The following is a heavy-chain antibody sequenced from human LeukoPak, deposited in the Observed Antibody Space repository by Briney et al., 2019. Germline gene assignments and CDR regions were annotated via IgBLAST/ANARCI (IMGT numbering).Heavy chain of an antibody. CDR3: ARSSWFGEEGFDS. CDR2: INPSGSST. V-gene: IGHV1-46*01. Sequence: GASVKVSCKASGYSFTSHYMHWVRQAPGQGLEWMGLINPSGSSTLYAQKFQGRVTMTRDMSTTTDYMELSSLRSEDTAVYYCARSSWFGEEGFDSWGQGTLVTVSS. J-gene: IGHJ4*02. D-gene: IGHD3-10*01. CDR1: GYSFTSHY.